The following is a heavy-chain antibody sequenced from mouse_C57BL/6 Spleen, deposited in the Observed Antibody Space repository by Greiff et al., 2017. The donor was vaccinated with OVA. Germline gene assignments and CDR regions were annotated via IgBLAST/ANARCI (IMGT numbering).Heavy chain of an antibody. V-gene: IGHV1-50*01. J-gene: IGHJ2*01. CDR1: GYTFTSYW. D-gene: IGHD3-2*02. Sequence: QVQLQQPGAELVKPGASVKLSCKASGYTFTSYWMQWVKQRPGQGLEWIGEIDPSDSYTNYNQKFKGKATLTVDTSSSTAYMQLSSLTSEDSAVYYCARGGTAQAGYFDYWGQGTTLTVSS. CDR3: ARGGTAQAGYFDY. CDR2: IDPSDSYT.